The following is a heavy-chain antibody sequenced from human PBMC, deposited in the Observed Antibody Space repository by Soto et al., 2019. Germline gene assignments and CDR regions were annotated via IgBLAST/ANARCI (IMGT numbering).Heavy chain of an antibody. CDR1: GFTVSSNY. CDR3: ARDFVHGDHPEYFQH. CDR2: IYSGGST. D-gene: IGHD4-17*01. J-gene: IGHJ1*01. V-gene: IGHV3-66*01. Sequence: EVQLVESGGGLVQPGGSLRLSCAASGFTVSSNYMSWVRQAPGKGLEWVSVIYSGGSTYYANSVKGRFTISRDNSKNTLYPQMNSLRAEDTAVYYCARDFVHGDHPEYFQHWGQGTLVTVSS.